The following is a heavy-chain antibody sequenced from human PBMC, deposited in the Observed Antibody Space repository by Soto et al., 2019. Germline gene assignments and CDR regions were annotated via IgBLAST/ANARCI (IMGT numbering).Heavy chain of an antibody. CDR2: ISSNGGST. V-gene: IGHV3-64*01. Sequence: PGGSLRLSCAASGFTFSSYGMHWVRQAPGKGLEYVTAISSNGGSTYYGNSVKGRFTISRDNSKNTLYLQMGSLRAEDMAVYYCARVVVASTLYGDYHYFMYVCAKGSTVTGSS. D-gene: IGHD2-15*01. CDR3: ARVVVASTLYGDYHYFMYV. J-gene: IGHJ6*03. CDR1: GFTFSSYG.